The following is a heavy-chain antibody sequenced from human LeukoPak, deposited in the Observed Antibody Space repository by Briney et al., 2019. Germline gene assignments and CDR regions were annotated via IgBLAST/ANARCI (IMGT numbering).Heavy chain of an antibody. CDR2: INNDGSGT. Sequence: GGSLRLSCAASGFTFSSYWMHWVRQAPGKGLMWVSRINNDGSGTVYADSVEGRFTISRDNAKNTVYLQMNSPRADDTAVYYCVRGLLGPDYWGQGTQVTVSS. CDR1: GFTFSSYW. D-gene: IGHD7-27*01. CDR3: VRGLLGPDY. V-gene: IGHV3-74*01. J-gene: IGHJ4*02.